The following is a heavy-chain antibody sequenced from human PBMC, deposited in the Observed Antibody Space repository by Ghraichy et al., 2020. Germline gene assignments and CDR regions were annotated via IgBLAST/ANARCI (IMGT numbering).Heavy chain of an antibody. Sequence: SVKVSCKASGGTFNSYAISWVRQAPGQGLEWMGRIIPILGIANYAQKFQGRVTITADKSTSTAYMELSSLRSEDTAVYYCARAAPTATGGLRSDYWGQGTLVTVSS. CDR2: IIPILGIA. CDR1: GGTFNSYA. J-gene: IGHJ4*02. CDR3: ARAAPTATGGLRSDY. V-gene: IGHV1-69*04. D-gene: IGHD2-8*02.